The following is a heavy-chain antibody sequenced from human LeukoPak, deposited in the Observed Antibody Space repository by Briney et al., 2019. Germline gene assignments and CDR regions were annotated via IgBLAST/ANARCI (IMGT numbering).Heavy chain of an antibody. V-gene: IGHV4-39*01. CDR3: ARRGSGNGGTYAGMDV. CDR2: VLFTGSA. J-gene: IGHJ6*02. Sequence: SETLSLTCTVSGGSISSGLYYWAWIRQPPGKGLEWIGSVLFTGSAWVNPPLNSRVTMSVDTTKNQFSLKLRSVSAGDTAVYYCARRGSGNGGTYAGMDVWGQGTTVTVSS. D-gene: IGHD4/OR15-4a*01. CDR1: GGSISSGLYY.